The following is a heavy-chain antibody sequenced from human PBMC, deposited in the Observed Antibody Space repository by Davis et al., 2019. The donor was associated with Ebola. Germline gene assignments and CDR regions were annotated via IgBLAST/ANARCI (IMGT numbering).Heavy chain of an antibody. CDR3: ARQGHYFWGNYRYPYFDF. D-gene: IGHD3-16*02. CDR1: GYSFTDYW. Sequence: GESLKISCKVSGYSFTDYWIGWVRQMPGKGLEWMGIIYPDDSDTRYSPSFQGQVTISADKSINTAYLQWNSLKASDTAVYYCARQGHYFWGNYRYPYFDFWGQGTPVTVSS. CDR2: IYPDDSDT. V-gene: IGHV5-51*01. J-gene: IGHJ4*02.